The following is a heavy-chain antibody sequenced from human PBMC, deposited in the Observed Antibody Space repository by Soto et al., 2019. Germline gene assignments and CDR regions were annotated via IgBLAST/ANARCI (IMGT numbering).Heavy chain of an antibody. Sequence: QVQLVESGGGVVQPGRSLRLSCAASRFTFSSFDMHWVRQAPGKGLEWVAVISNDGNKKDYADSVKGRFTISRDNSKNTLYLQMNSLRAEDTAVYYCARDRGLPKRVAWYYYGMDVWGQGTKVPVSS. D-gene: IGHD2-21*02. CDR3: ARDRGLPKRVAWYYYGMDV. V-gene: IGHV3-30*04. CDR2: ISNDGNKK. CDR1: RFTFSSFD. J-gene: IGHJ6*02.